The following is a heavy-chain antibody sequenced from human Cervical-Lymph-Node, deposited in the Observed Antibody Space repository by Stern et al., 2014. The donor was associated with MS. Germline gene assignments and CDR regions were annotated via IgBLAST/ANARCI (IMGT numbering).Heavy chain of an antibody. CDR2: INAGNGNT. CDR1: GYTFTTYA. CDR3: ARNRVWGGTDY. Sequence: QVQLVQSGAEVKKPGASVKVSCKASGYTFTTYAMHWVRQAPGQRLEWMGWINAGNGNTNYSQKFQGRVTITRDTSASTAYMELSSLRSEDTAVYYCARNRVWGGTDYWGQGTLVTVSS. J-gene: IGHJ4*02. V-gene: IGHV1-3*01. D-gene: IGHD3-16*01.